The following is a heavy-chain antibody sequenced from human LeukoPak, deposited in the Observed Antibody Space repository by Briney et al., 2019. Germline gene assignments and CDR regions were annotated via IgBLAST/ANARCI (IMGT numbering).Heavy chain of an antibody. Sequence: ASVKVSCKASGYTFIGYYMHWVRQAPGQGLEWMGWINPNSGGTNYAQKFQGRVTMTRDTSICTAYMDLSRLRSDDTAVYYCAREGYGSGSYSGRDYYYGMDVWGQGTTVTVSS. J-gene: IGHJ6*02. CDR3: AREGYGSGSYSGRDYYYGMDV. CDR2: INPNSGGT. V-gene: IGHV1-2*02. CDR1: GYTFIGYY. D-gene: IGHD3-10*01.